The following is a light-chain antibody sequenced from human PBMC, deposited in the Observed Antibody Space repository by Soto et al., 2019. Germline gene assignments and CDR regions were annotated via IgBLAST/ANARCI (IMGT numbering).Light chain of an antibody. CDR3: TSYTTSSPYLV. CDR1: SSDAGGYNY. CDR2: DVT. Sequence: QSALTQPASVSGSPGQSITISCTGTSSDAGGYNYVSWYQHHPGKAPKLKIYDVTNRPSGVSNRFSGSKSGNTASLTISGLQAEDEADYYCTSYTTSSPYLVFGGGTKLTVL. J-gene: IGLJ3*02. V-gene: IGLV2-14*03.